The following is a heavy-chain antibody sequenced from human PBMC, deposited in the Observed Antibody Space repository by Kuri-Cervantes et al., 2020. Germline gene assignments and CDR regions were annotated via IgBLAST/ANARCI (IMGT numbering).Heavy chain of an antibody. CDR1: GFTFRGYG. V-gene: IGHV3-30*03. Sequence: GGSLRLSCVASGFTFRGYGMHWVRQAPGKGPEWVAVISYDGSNKYYADSVKGRFTISRDNSKNTLYLQMNSLRAEDTAVYYCARDRAEMATIFTVSLSRWGQGTLVTVSS. J-gene: IGHJ4*02. CDR2: ISYDGSNK. CDR3: ARDRAEMATIFTVSLSR. D-gene: IGHD5-24*01.